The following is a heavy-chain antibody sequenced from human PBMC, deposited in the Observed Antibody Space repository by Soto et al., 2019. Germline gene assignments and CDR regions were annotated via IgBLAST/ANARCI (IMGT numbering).Heavy chain of an antibody. CDR2: IVVGSGYT. Sequence: SVKVSCKASGFTFTSSAMQWVRQARGQRLEWIGWIVVGSGYTNYAQKFQERVTITRDMSTSTAYMELSSLRSEDTAVYYCAADTGYCSYTGCYGRPDSFDIWGQGTMVAVSS. CDR1: GFTFTSSA. J-gene: IGHJ3*02. D-gene: IGHD2-2*01. CDR3: AADTGYCSYTGCYGRPDSFDI. V-gene: IGHV1-58*02.